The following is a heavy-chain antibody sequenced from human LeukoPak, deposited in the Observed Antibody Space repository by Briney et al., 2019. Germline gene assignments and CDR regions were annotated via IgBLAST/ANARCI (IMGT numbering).Heavy chain of an antibody. CDR3: ARDLSSTSNWEFDY. D-gene: IGHD1-1*01. Sequence: GASVKVSCKTSGYTFIDCFIHWVRQAPGQGLEWMGRLNPNNGDTYYAQDFQGRVTMTRDTSISTAYMELSWLTSDDTAVYYCARDLSSTSNWEFDYWGQGTLVTVSS. CDR1: GYTFIDCF. CDR2: LNPNNGDT. V-gene: IGHV1-2*06. J-gene: IGHJ4*02.